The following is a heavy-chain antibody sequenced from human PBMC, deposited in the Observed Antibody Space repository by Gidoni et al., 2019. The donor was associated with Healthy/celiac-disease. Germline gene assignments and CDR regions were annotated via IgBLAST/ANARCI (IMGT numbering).Heavy chain of an antibody. CDR2: ISGGVGST. Sequence: EVQLLESGGGLVQPGGSLRLSCAASGFTFSSYAMSWVRQAQGKGLGGFSAISGGVGSTYYADSVKGRFNISIDNSKNTLYLQMNSRRAEATAVYYCAKSVRYDYVWGSSVPFFDYWGQGTLVTVSS. V-gene: IGHV3-23*01. CDR1: GFTFSSYA. D-gene: IGHD3-16*01. J-gene: IGHJ4*02. CDR3: AKSVRYDYVWGSSVPFFDY.